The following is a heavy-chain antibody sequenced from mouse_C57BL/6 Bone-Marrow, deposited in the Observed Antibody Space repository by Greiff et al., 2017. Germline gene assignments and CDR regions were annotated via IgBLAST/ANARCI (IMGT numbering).Heavy chain of an antibody. CDR2: IYPGSGNT. CDR1: GYTFTDYY. D-gene: IGHD4-1*02. CDR3: ARTGLNWAWFAY. V-gene: IGHV1-76*01. Sequence: VKLVESGAELVRPGASVKLSCKASGYTFTDYYINWVKQRPGQGLEWIARIYPGSGNTYYNEKFKGKATLTAEKSSSTAYMQLSSLTSEDSAVYFCARTGLNWAWFAYWGQGTLVTVSA. J-gene: IGHJ3*01.